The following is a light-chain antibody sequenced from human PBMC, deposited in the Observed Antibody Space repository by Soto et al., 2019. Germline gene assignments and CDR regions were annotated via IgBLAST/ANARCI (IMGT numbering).Light chain of an antibody. Sequence: QAVVTQPASVSGSPGQSITISCTGTSSDIGGYNYVSWYQQHPGKVPKLMIYDVGNRPSGVSIRFSGSKSGDTASLTISGLQAEDEADYYCSSYTISSTYVFGTGTKLTVL. CDR1: SSDIGGYNY. J-gene: IGLJ1*01. CDR3: SSYTISSTYV. CDR2: DVG. V-gene: IGLV2-14*01.